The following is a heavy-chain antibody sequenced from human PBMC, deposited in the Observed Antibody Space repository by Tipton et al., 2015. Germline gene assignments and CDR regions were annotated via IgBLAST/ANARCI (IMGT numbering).Heavy chain of an antibody. V-gene: IGHV4-59*01. CDR3: ARARGRHGGLFDS. J-gene: IGHJ4*02. CDR1: GGSFSDYY. D-gene: IGHD4-23*01. Sequence: GLVKPSETLSLTCTVSGGSFSDYYWSWIRQPPGKELEWIGYIQFSGATNYNPSLESRVSISVDTSKTQFSLEMRSVTATDTAVYYCARARGRHGGLFDSWGQGTLVTVSS. CDR2: IQFSGAT.